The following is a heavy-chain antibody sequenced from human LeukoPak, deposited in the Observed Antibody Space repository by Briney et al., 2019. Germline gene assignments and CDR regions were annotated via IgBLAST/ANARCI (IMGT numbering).Heavy chain of an antibody. CDR2: IDLNGNT. J-gene: IGHJ5*02. Sequence: PSETLSLTCTVSGYSISSGYYWGWIRQPPGKGLEWIGSIDLNGNTYYNPSLKSRVTISVDTSKDQFSLKLSSVTAADTALYYCARPPGIASAWFDPWGQGTLVTVSS. CDR1: GYSISSGYY. V-gene: IGHV4-38-2*02. CDR3: ARPPGIASAWFDP. D-gene: IGHD6-13*01.